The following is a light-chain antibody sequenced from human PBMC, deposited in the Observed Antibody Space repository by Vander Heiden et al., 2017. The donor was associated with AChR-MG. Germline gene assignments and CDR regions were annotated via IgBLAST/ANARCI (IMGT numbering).Light chain of an antibody. J-gene: IGKJ2*01. CDR2: LTS. CDR3: RQSRQSPRA. CDR1: QSLLHSNGYDY. V-gene: IGKV2-28*01. Sequence: DIVLTQSPLSLSVTPGEPASISCRSSQSLLHSNGYDYLDWYLQKPGQSPQLLIFLTSARASGVPDRFRGSGSGTDFTLKISGVEAEDVGVYYCRQSRQSPRAFGQGTKLEIK.